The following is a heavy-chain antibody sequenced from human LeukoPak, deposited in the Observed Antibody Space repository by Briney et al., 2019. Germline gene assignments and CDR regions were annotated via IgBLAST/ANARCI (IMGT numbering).Heavy chain of an antibody. J-gene: IGHJ5*02. V-gene: IGHV4-59*08. CDR3: ARLTKTEIQLWTHFGP. D-gene: IGHD5-18*01. CDR2: IYSSGNT. CDR1: GGSISGFF. Sequence: SETLSLTCTVSGGSISGFFWSWVRQPPGKGLEWIGFIYSSGNTHYNPSLKSRATISVETSNNQFSLRLSSVTAADTAVYYCARLTKTEIQLWTHFGPWGQGTLVTVSS.